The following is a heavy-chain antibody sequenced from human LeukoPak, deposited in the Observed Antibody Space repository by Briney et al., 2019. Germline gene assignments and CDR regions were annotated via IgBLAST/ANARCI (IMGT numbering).Heavy chain of an antibody. CDR2: IYYSGST. V-gene: IGHV4-61*01. J-gene: IGHJ4*02. CDR1: GYSISSGYY. D-gene: IGHD3-16*01. Sequence: SETLSLTCTVSGYSISSGYYWSWIRQPPGKGLEWIGYIYYSGSTNYNPSLKSRVTISVDTSKNQFSLKLSSVTAADTAVYYCARVWRYYFDYWGQGTLVTVSS. CDR3: ARVWRYYFDY.